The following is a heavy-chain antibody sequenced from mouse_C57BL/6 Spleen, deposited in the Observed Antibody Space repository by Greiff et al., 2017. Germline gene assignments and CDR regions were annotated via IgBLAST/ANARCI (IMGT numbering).Heavy chain of an antibody. D-gene: IGHD1-1*01. J-gene: IGHJ2*01. CDR1: GYTFTGYW. V-gene: IGHV1-9*01. Sequence: QVQLLQSGAELMQPGASVKLSCTATGYTFTGYWIAWVHQRPGHGLEWIGEIIPGGGSTNYHETFKGRFTFTADTSSNTPYLQRSSLTTDDAANYYGARSEYYGSCDYWGQGTTLTVSS. CDR2: IIPGGGST. CDR3: ARSEYYGSCDY.